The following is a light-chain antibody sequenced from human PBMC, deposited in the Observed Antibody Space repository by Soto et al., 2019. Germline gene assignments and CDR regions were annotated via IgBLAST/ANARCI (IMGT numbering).Light chain of an antibody. V-gene: IGKV2-28*01. CDR2: LGS. CDR1: QSLLHSNGYNY. CDR3: MQALQTSWT. J-gene: IGKJ1*01. Sequence: DIVMTQSPLSLPVTPGEPASISCRSSQSLLHSNGYNYLDWYLQKPGQSPQLLIYLGSNRASGVPDRFSRSGSGTEFTLKISRVEAEDVGVYYCMQALQTSWTFGQGTKVEIK.